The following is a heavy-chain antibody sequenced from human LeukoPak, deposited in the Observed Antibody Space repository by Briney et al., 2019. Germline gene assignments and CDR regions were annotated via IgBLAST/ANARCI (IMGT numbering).Heavy chain of an antibody. CDR1: GFTFSSYS. CDR2: IKQDGSEK. J-gene: IGHJ3*02. V-gene: IGHV3-7*01. D-gene: IGHD3-3*01. CDR3: AREGRPSARFLEWLLDAFDI. Sequence: GGSLRLSCAASGFTFSSYSMHWVRQAPGKGLEWVANIKQDGSEKYYVDSVKGRFTISRDNAKNSLYLQMNSLRAEDTAVYYCAREGRPSARFLEWLLDAFDIWGQGTMVTVSS.